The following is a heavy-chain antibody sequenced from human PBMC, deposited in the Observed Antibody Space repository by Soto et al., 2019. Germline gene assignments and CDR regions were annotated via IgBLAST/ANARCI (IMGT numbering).Heavy chain of an antibody. D-gene: IGHD3-3*01. CDR3: ARETGWSGYSDDDYYGMDV. J-gene: IGHJ6*02. Sequence: QVQLQESGPGLVKPSQTLSLTCTVSGGSISSGGYYWSWIRQHPGKGLEWIGYIYYSGSTYYNPSLKSRVTISVDTSKNQFSLKLSSVTAADTAVYYCARETGWSGYSDDDYYGMDVWGQGTTVTVSS. CDR1: GGSISSGGYY. CDR2: IYYSGST. V-gene: IGHV4-31*03.